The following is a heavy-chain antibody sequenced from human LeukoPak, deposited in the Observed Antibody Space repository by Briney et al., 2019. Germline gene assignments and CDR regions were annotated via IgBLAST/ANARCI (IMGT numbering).Heavy chain of an antibody. CDR1: GFTFSSYA. CDR3: AKDIYYDSSGYYFQH. J-gene: IGHJ1*01. Sequence: GGSLRLSCAASGFTFSSYAMSWVRQAPGKGLEWVSAISGSGGSTYYADSVKGRFTISRDNSKNTLYLQMNSLRAEDTAVYYCAKDIYYDSSGYYFQHWGQGTLVTVSS. V-gene: IGHV3-23*01. CDR2: ISGSGGST. D-gene: IGHD3-22*01.